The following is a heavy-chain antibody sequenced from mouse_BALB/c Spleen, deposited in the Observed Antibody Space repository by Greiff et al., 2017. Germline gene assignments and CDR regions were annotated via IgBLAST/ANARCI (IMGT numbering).Heavy chain of an antibody. CDR3: ARRGSTMIIGYAMDY. CDR1: GYSITSGYS. V-gene: IGHV3-1*02. D-gene: IGHD2-4*01. Sequence: EVQLQQSGPDLVKPSQSLSLTCTVTGYSITSGYSWPWIRQFPGNKLEWMGYIHYSGSTNYNPSLKSRISITRDTSKNQFFLQLNSVTTEDTATYYCARRGSTMIIGYAMDYWGQGTSVTVSS. CDR2: IHYSGST. J-gene: IGHJ4*01.